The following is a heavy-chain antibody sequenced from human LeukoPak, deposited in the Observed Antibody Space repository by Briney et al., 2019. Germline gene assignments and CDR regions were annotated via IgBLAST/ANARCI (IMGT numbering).Heavy chain of an antibody. D-gene: IGHD4-17*01. Sequence: GGSLRLSCAASGFTFSSYAMHWVRQAPGKGLEWVAAISYDGSNKYYADSVKGRFTISRDNSKNTLYLQMNSLRAEDTAVYYCATSHDYGDYYFDYWGQGTLVTVSS. J-gene: IGHJ4*02. CDR1: GFTFSSYA. V-gene: IGHV3-30-3*01. CDR2: ISYDGSNK. CDR3: ATSHDYGDYYFDY.